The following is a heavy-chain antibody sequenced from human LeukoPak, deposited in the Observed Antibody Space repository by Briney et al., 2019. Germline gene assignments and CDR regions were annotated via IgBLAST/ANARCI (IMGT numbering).Heavy chain of an antibody. J-gene: IGHJ4*02. CDR3: ARAAVTGTPLSFDS. D-gene: IGHD6-19*01. CDR1: GDSVSSSNYY. V-gene: IGHV4-39*07. CDR2: LYYDGRT. Sequence: PSETLSLTCTVFGDSVSSSNYYWAWFRQPPGKGLDWIGSLYYDGRTYYSPSLESRVTMSVDTSKNQFSLRLYSVTAADTAVYYCARAAVTGTPLSFDSWGQGTLVTVSS.